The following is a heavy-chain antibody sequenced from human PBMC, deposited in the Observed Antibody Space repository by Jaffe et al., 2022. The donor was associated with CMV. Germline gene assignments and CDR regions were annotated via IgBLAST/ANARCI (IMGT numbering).Heavy chain of an antibody. Sequence: QVTLRESGPALVKPTQTLTLTCTFSGFSLSTSGMCVSWIRQPPGKALEWLALIDWDDDKYYSTSLKTRLTISKDTSKNQVVLTMTNMDPVDTATYYCARVVVPAAPWYYYGMDVWGQGTTVTVSS. CDR1: GFSLSTSGMC. J-gene: IGHJ6*02. D-gene: IGHD2-2*01. V-gene: IGHV2-70*01. CDR3: ARVVVPAAPWYYYGMDV. CDR2: IDWDDDK.